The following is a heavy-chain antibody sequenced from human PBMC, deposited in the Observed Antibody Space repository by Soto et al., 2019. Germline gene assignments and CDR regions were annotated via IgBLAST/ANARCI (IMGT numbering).Heavy chain of an antibody. CDR3: ARTYRGCSGGSCYSAWFDP. V-gene: IGHV4-31*03. Sequence: SETLSLTCTVSGGSISSGGYYWSWIRQHPGKGLEWIGYIYYSGSTYYNPSLKSRVTISVDTSKNQFSLKLSSVTAADTAVYYCARTYRGCSGGSCYSAWFDPWGQGTLVTVSS. CDR1: GGSISSGGYY. CDR2: IYYSGST. D-gene: IGHD2-15*01. J-gene: IGHJ5*02.